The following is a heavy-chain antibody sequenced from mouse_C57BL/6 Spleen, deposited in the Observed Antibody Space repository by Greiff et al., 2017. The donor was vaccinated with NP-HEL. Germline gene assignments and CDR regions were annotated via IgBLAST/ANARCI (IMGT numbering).Heavy chain of an antibody. CDR3: ARSDGSSYGGDWDFDG. J-gene: IGHJ1*03. CDR1: GYTFTSYT. V-gene: IGHV1-4*01. Sequence: QVQLQQSGAELARPGASVKMSCKASGYTFTSYTMHWVKQRPGQGLEWIGYINPSSGYTKYNQKFKDKATLTADKSSSTAFMQLSSLTSEDSAVYYCARSDGSSYGGDWDFDGWGTGTTVTVSS. D-gene: IGHD1-1*01. CDR2: INPSSGYT.